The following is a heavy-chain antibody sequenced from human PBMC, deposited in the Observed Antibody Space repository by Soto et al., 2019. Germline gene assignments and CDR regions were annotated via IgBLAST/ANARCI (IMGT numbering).Heavy chain of an antibody. D-gene: IGHD3-3*01. CDR3: FRDVGD. J-gene: IGHJ4*02. CDR1: GNMFTSQY. Sequence: QVQLVQSGAEVKKPGASVKVSCKVSGNMFTSQYMHWVRQAPGQGLEWMAMINPSGGRTSYAQMFQGRVTMTRDTFTSTVHMELSSLRSEDTAVYYCFRDVGDWGQGTLVPVSS. CDR2: INPSGGRT. V-gene: IGHV1-46*03.